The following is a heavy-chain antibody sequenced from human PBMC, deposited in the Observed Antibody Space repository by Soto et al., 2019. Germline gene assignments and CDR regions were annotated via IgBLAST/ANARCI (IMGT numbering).Heavy chain of an antibody. CDR2: IYYSGST. CDR1: GGSISSYY. V-gene: IGHV4-59*08. J-gene: IGHJ5*02. CDR3: ARAYYDFWSGYYPPDWFDP. D-gene: IGHD3-3*01. Sequence: SETLSLTCTVSGGSISSYYWSWIRQPPGKGLEWIGYIYYSGSTNYNPSLKSRVTISVDTSKNQFSLKLSSVTAADTAVYYCARAYYDFWSGYYPPDWFDPWGQGTLVTVSS.